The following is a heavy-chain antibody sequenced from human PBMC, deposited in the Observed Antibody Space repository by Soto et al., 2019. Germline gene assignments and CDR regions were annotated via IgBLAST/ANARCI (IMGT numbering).Heavy chain of an antibody. CDR3: AIGVSVRALES. CDR2: IYSGGSR. J-gene: IGHJ4*02. Sequence: EVQLVESGGTLVQPGGSLRLSCAASGFSVSRSFVNWVRQAPGKGLEWVSVIYSGGSRYYAGSLKDRITISRDTSKNTVYLQMHSLRAEDTALYFCAIGVSVRALESWGQGTLVTVSS. V-gene: IGHV3-66*01. CDR1: GFSVSRSF. D-gene: IGHD1-26*01.